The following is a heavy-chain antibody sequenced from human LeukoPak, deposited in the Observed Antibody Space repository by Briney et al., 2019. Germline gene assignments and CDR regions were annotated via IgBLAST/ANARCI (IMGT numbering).Heavy chain of an antibody. CDR2: IYGDGST. CDR3: ARDRVAVGAPRGMDV. CDR1: GFTVSSNY. J-gene: IGHJ6*02. V-gene: IGHV3-53*05. Sequence: GGSLRLSCAVSGFTVSSNYMNWVRQAPGKGLEWVSLIYGDGSTYYADSVKGRFTISRDNSKNTLYLQMNSLRAEDTAVYYCARDRVAVGAPRGMDVWGQGTTVTVSS. D-gene: IGHD1-26*01.